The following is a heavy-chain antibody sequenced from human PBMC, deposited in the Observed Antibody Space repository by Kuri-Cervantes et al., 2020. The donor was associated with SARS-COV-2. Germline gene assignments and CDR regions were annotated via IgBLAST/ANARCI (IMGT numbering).Heavy chain of an antibody. CDR2: IYSGGSRT. CDR3: ASMVRGNYGMNV. D-gene: IGHD3-10*01. Sequence: GESLKISCAVSGFTFSSYAMSWVRQAPGKGLEWVSVIYSGGSRTYYADSVKGRFTISRDNSKNTLYLQMNSLRAEDTAVYYCASMVRGNYGMNVWGQGTTVTVSS. J-gene: IGHJ6*02. CDR1: GFTFSSYA. V-gene: IGHV3-23*03.